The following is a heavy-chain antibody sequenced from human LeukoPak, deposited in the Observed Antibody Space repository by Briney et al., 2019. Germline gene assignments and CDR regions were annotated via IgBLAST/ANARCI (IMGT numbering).Heavy chain of an antibody. J-gene: IGHJ4*02. CDR3: ARHLDWRIDY. CDR1: EYSFTNYW. V-gene: IGHV5-51*01. CDR2: IYPGDSDT. D-gene: IGHD3/OR15-3a*01. Sequence: GESLKISCKGSEYSFTNYWIGWVRQMPGKGLELMGIIYPGDSDTRYSPSFQGQVTISADKSITTAYLQWSSLKASDTAMYYCARHLDWRIDYWGQGTLVTVSS.